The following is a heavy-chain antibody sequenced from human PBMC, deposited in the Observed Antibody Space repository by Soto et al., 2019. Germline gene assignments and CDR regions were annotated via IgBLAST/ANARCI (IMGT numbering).Heavy chain of an antibody. J-gene: IGHJ5*02. CDR2: IKQDGSEK. Sequence: XVSLRLSCAASGFTFSSYWMSWVRQAPGKGLEWVANIKQDGSEKYYVDSVKGRFTISRDNAKNSLYLQMNSLRAEDTAVYYCAREQYYDFWSGYRNWFDPWGQGTLVTVSS. V-gene: IGHV3-7*03. D-gene: IGHD3-3*01. CDR1: GFTFSSYW. CDR3: AREQYYDFWSGYRNWFDP.